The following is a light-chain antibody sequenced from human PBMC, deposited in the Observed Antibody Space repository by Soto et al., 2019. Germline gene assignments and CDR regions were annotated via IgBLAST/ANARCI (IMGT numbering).Light chain of an antibody. Sequence: DIVLTQSPATLSLSPGNRVTLSCRANERISHSLAWYQQRPGQAPRILIYDASFRATGIPERFSGSGSGTAFTLSISSLEPEDFAVYYCQLSQQRSSWTPIAFCQGTRRDLK. CDR2: DAS. V-gene: IGKV3-11*01. CDR3: QLSQQRSSWTPIA. J-gene: IGKJ5*01. CDR1: ERISHS.